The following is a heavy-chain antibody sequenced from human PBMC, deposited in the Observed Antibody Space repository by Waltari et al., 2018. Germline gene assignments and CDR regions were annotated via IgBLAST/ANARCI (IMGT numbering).Heavy chain of an antibody. CDR2: SIPISGGK. J-gene: IGHJ4*01. D-gene: IGHD6-25*01. V-gene: IGHV1-2*06. Sequence: QVQLVQSGAEVKKPGASVKVSCKASGYSFSAYYMHWVRQAPGQGLEWMGRSIPISGGKTDEQNLQGRGAISGDTYNSTCDMGVRGMRLDDTAMYFCGRGLSIAAASIVDFWGRGTLVTVSS. CDR1: GYSFSAYY. CDR3: GRGLSIAAASIVDF.